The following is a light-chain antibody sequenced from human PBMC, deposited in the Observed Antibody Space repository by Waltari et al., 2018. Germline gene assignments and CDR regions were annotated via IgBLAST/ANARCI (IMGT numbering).Light chain of an antibody. Sequence: DIQMTQSPSSVSASVGDRVSITCRASQGIGNWLAWSQQKPGKAPELLIYAASSLQSGVPSRCSGSGSGTDFTLTISSLQPEDFATYYCQQANTFPLTFGGGTKLEIK. CDR1: QGIGNW. J-gene: IGKJ4*01. CDR3: QQANTFPLT. CDR2: AAS. V-gene: IGKV1-12*01.